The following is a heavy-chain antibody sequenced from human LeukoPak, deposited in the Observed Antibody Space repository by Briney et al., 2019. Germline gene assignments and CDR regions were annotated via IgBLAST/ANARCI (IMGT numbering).Heavy chain of an antibody. V-gene: IGHV3-30*18. Sequence: PGRSLRLSCAASGFTFSSYGMHWVRQAPGKGLEWVAVISYDGSNKYYADSVKGRFTISRDNSKNTLYLQMNSLRAEDTAVYYCAKDQGRSDYWGQGTLATVSS. CDR3: AKDQGRSDY. CDR1: GFTFSSYG. J-gene: IGHJ4*02. CDR2: ISYDGSNK.